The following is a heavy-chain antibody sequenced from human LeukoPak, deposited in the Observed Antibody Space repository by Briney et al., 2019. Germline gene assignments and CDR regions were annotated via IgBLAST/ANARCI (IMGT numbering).Heavy chain of an antibody. D-gene: IGHD2-2*01. J-gene: IGHJ4*01. V-gene: IGHV3-23*05. CDR3: TSAAGRSGEDH. Sequence: GGSLRLSCAASGFIFRSYGMNWVRQAPGKGLEWVSGIYKNGRERYGDSVKGRFTISRDNSKNTLYLQMHSLRVEDTAVYYCTSAAGRSGEDHWGHGTLVTVSS. CDR1: GFIFRSYG. CDR2: IYKNGRER.